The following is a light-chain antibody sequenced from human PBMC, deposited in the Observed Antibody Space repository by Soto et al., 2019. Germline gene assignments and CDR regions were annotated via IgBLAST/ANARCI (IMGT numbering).Light chain of an antibody. Sequence: QSVLTQPASVSGSPGQSITISCTGNSSDVGGYNYVSWYQQHPGKAPKLMIYDVSNRPSGVPDRFSGSKSGTSASLAITGLQADDEADYYCQSYDSSLSGYVFGTGTKVTV. CDR1: SSDVGGYNY. J-gene: IGLJ1*01. V-gene: IGLV2-14*01. CDR3: QSYDSSLSGYV. CDR2: DVS.